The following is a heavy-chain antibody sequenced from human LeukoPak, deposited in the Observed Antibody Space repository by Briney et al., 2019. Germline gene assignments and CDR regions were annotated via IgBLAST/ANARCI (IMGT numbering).Heavy chain of an antibody. J-gene: IGHJ3*02. V-gene: IGHV3-23*01. CDR2: ISGSGRRT. CDR1: GFTFSNFG. Sequence: PGGSLRLSCVASGFTFSNFGMNWVRQAPGKGLEWVSAISGSGRRTSYADSVKGRFTMSRDNSKNTLYLQMNSLRVEDTAVYYCARGVGPGSYPDAFDIWGQGTMVTVSS. CDR3: ARGVGPGSYPDAFDI. D-gene: IGHD3-10*01.